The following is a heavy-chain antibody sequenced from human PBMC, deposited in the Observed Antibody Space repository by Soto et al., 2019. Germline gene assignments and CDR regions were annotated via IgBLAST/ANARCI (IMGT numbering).Heavy chain of an antibody. D-gene: IGHD2-2*02. V-gene: IGHV3-30*18. Sequence: PGGSLRLSCAASGFTFSSYSMNWVRQAPGKGLEWVAVITYDGSNKYYADSVKGRFTISRDNSKNTLYLQMNSLRAEDTAVYYCAKDHTRSKAFDPWGQGTLVTVSS. J-gene: IGHJ5*02. CDR2: ITYDGSNK. CDR1: GFTFSSYS. CDR3: AKDHTRSKAFDP.